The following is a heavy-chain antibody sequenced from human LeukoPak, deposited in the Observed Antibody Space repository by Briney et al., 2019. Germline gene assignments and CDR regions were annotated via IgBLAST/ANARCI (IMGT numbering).Heavy chain of an antibody. D-gene: IGHD2-2*01. CDR1: GFTFSSFS. Sequence: PGGSLRLSCAASGFTFSSFSMNWVRQAPGKGLEWVAVIWYDGSNKYNADSVKGRFTISRDNSKNTLYLQMNSLRAEDTAVYYCARDTIVVVPAAIKLDGLVDYYYYGMDVWGQGTTVTVSS. CDR2: IWYDGSNK. CDR3: ARDTIVVVPAAIKLDGLVDYYYYGMDV. V-gene: IGHV3-33*08. J-gene: IGHJ6*02.